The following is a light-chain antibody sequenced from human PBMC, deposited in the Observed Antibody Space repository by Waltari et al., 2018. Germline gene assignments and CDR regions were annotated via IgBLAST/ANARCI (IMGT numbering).Light chain of an antibody. J-gene: IGLJ2*01. Sequence: QVVLTQSPSASASLGASVKLTCTLSSGPSSHAIAWHQQQPEKGPRYLMKVSSAGSHQKGDGIPDRFSGSSSGTERYLTISSVQSEDEADYYCQTWDTGTHVVFGGGTKLTVL. CDR1: SGPSSHA. CDR3: QTWDTGTHVV. CDR2: VSSAGSH. V-gene: IGLV4-69*01.